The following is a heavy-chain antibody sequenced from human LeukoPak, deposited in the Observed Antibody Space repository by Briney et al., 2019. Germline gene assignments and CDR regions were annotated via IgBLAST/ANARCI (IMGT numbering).Heavy chain of an antibody. V-gene: IGHV4-30-2*01. J-gene: IGHJ4*02. D-gene: IGHD4-17*01. CDR3: ARAVNGRGDYGTYFDY. CDR1: GGSISSGGYS. Sequence: PSETLSLTCAVSGGSISSGGYSWSGIRQPPGKGLEWIGYMYHSGSTYYNPSLKSRVTISVDRSKNQFSLKLSSVTAADTAVYYCARAVNGRGDYGTYFDYWGQGTLVTVSS. CDR2: MYHSGST.